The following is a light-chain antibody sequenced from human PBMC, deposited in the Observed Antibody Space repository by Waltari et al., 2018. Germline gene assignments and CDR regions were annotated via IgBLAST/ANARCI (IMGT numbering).Light chain of an antibody. Sequence: QSALTQPASVAGSPGQSITISCPGTSSDVGGSNRVSWYQRHPGKAPKLIIYEGSKRPSGVSNRFSGSKSGYTASLTISGVQAEDEADYYCCSYATGSSYVFGTGTKVTVL. J-gene: IGLJ1*01. CDR3: CSYATGSSYV. CDR2: EGS. CDR1: SSDVGGSNR. V-gene: IGLV2-23*01.